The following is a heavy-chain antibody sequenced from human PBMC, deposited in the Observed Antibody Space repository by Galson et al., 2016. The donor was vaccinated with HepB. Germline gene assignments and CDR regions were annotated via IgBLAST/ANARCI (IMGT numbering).Heavy chain of an antibody. D-gene: IGHD2-21*02. CDR1: EFNLEGHG. CDR2: NKWHGGSR. V-gene: IGHV3-20*04. J-gene: IGHJ4*02. CDR3: ARESGDFDGGHIYFDV. Sequence: SLRLSCAASEFNLEGHGMSWVRQAPGKGLEWVASNKWHGGSRSYADSVKGRFTISRDNAKNSLYLEMNSLRDEDTAFYYCARESGDFDGGHIYFDVWGQGSLVTVSS.